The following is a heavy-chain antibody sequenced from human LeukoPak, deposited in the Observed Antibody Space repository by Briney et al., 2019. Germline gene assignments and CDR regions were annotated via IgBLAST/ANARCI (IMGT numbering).Heavy chain of an antibody. D-gene: IGHD3-3*01. V-gene: IGHV3-30-3*01. Sequence: GGSLRLSCAASGFTFSNYAFHWVRQAPGKGLEWVAVISYDGSNKYYADSVKGRFTISRDNSKNTLYLQMNSLRAEDTAVYYCARTLYYDFWSGHRPFDYWGQGTLVTVSS. J-gene: IGHJ4*02. CDR3: ARTLYYDFWSGHRPFDY. CDR1: GFTFSNYA. CDR2: ISYDGSNK.